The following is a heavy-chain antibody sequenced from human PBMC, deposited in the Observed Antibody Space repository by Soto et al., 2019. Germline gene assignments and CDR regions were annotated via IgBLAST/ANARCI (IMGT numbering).Heavy chain of an antibody. CDR1: GGSISGYN. Sequence: PSETLSPTYTVYGGSISGYNWSWNRQPPGKGLEWIGYMYNTGSTVYNPSFKSRVTISVDTSKNQFSLKLNSVTAADTAVYYCARELWGYCGNDCYPLDVWGQGTTVTVS. CDR2: MYNTGST. D-gene: IGHD2-21*02. V-gene: IGHV4-59*01. J-gene: IGHJ6*02. CDR3: ARELWGYCGNDCYPLDV.